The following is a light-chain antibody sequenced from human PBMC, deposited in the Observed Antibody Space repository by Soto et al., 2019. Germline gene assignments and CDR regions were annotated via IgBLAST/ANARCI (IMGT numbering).Light chain of an antibody. CDR2: EAS. V-gene: IGKV3-11*01. CDR1: QSVGNN. CDR3: QHHARGPLT. Sequence: EIVLTQSPATLSLSPGERATLSCRASQSVGNNLAWYQQKPGQTPGLPNYEASTRATAIPARCSGGGSGTDFTLTISSLGPEDFAVYYYQHHARGPLTFGGGTKVEIK. J-gene: IGKJ4*01.